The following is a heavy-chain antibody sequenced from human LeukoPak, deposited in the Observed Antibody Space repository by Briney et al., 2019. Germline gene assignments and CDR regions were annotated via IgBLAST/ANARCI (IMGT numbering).Heavy chain of an antibody. V-gene: IGHV3-33*01. Sequence: GGSLRLSCAASGFTFSSYGMHWVRQAPGKGLEWVAVIWYDGSNKYYADSVKGRFTISRDNSKNTLYLQMNSLRAEDTAVYYCAGDTPGYSYAPFDYWGQGTLVTVSS. CDR2: IWYDGSNK. D-gene: IGHD5-18*01. CDR1: GFTFSSYG. J-gene: IGHJ4*02. CDR3: AGDTPGYSYAPFDY.